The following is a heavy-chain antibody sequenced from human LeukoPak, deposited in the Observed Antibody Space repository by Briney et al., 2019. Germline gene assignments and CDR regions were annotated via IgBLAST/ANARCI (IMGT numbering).Heavy chain of an antibody. CDR2: ISYDGTNK. CDR1: GFTFNSYG. J-gene: IGHJ4*02. CDR3: ARDYGGSSPFDY. Sequence: PGRSLRLSCAASGFTFNSYGMHWVRQAPGKGLEWVALISYDGTNKNYADSVKGRFIISRDNSKNTLNLQMNSLRAEDTAVFYCARDYGGSSPFDYWGQGTLVTVSS. D-gene: IGHD4-23*01. V-gene: IGHV3-30*03.